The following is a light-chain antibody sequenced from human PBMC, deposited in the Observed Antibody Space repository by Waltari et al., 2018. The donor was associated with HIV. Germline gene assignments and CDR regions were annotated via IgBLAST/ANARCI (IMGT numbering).Light chain of an antibody. J-gene: IGLJ1*01. CDR3: CSYTSIITGRV. V-gene: IGLV2-14*03. CDR1: SSDVGGYQY. CDR2: DFT. Sequence: QSALTQPASVSGSPGQSITLSCTGTSSDVGGYQYFSCYQQYPGKAPKLIIYDFTNRPSGVSNRFSGSKSGNTAALTLSGLQAEDESDYYCCSYTSIITGRVCGTGTKVTVL.